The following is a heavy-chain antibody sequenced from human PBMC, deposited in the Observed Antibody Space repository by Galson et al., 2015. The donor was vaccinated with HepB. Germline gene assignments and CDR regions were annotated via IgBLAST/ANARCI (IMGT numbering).Heavy chain of an antibody. J-gene: IGHJ5*02. CDR2: ISAYNGNT. CDR3: ARFLVDTAMEAWFDP. D-gene: IGHD5-18*01. Sequence: SVKVSCKASGYTFTSYGISWVRQAPGQGLEWMGWISAYNGNTNYAQKLQGRVTMTRDTSISTAYMELSRLRSDDTAVYYCARFLVDTAMEAWFDPWGQGTLVTVSS. V-gene: IGHV1-18*04. CDR1: GYTFTSYG.